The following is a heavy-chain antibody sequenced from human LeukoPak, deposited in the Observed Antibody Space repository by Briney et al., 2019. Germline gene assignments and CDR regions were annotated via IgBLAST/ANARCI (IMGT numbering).Heavy chain of an antibody. V-gene: IGHV4-59*01. Sequence: SETLSLTCTVSGGSISSYYWSWIRQPPGKGLEWIGYIYYTGSTDYNPSLKSRVTISVDTSKNQFSLKLSSVTAADTAVYYCARGETYYDFWSGYPTITPLDYWGQGTLVTVPS. CDR1: GGSISSYY. CDR3: ARGETYYDFWSGYPTITPLDY. J-gene: IGHJ4*02. D-gene: IGHD3-3*01. CDR2: IYYTGST.